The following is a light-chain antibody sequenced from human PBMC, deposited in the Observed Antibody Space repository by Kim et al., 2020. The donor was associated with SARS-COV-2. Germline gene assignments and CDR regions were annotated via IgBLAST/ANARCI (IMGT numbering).Light chain of an antibody. CDR1: QSIGNW. V-gene: IGKV1-5*03. Sequence: DIQMTQSPSTLSTSVGDRVTITCRASQSIGNWLAWYQQKPGKAPKLLISRASNLQSGVPSRFSGSGSGTELTLTITSLQPDDFATYFCQQYHSYPLTFGGGTKGYIK. J-gene: IGKJ4*01. CDR2: RAS. CDR3: QQYHSYPLT.